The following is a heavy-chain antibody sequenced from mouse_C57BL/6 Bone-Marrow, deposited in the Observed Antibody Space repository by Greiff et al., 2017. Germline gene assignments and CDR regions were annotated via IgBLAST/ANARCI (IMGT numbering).Heavy chain of an antibody. V-gene: IGHV3-6*01. Sequence: EVQLQQSGPGLVKPSQSLSLTCSVTGYSITSGYYWNWIRQFPGNKLEWMGYISYDGSNNYNQSLKNRISITREKSKNQSFLKLNSVTTEDTATYYCASLYDGYCGGYWYFDVWGTGTTVTVSS. CDR3: ASLYDGYCGGYWYFDV. CDR2: ISYDGSN. CDR1: GYSITSGYY. J-gene: IGHJ1*03. D-gene: IGHD2-3*01.